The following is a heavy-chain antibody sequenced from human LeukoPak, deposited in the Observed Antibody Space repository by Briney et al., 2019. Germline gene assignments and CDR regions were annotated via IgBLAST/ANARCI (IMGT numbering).Heavy chain of an antibody. CDR3: ARGGGFYYYMDV. CDR2: INHSGNT. CDR1: GGPFSGYY. J-gene: IGHJ6*03. Sequence: SETLSLTCAVYGGPFSGYYWSWIRQPPGKGLEWIGEINHSGNTNYNPSLKSRVTILVDTSKNQFSLKLSSVTAADTAVYYCARGGGFYYYMDVWDKGTTVTVSS. V-gene: IGHV4-34*01. D-gene: IGHD1-26*01.